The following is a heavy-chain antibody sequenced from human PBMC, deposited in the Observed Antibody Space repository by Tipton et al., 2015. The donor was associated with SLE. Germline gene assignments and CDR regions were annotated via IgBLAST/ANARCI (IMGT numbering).Heavy chain of an antibody. D-gene: IGHD4-17*01. Sequence: GSLRLSCAASGFTVSSNYMSWVRQAPGKGLEWVSVIYSGGSTYYADSVKGRFTISRDNSKNTLYLQMNSLRAEDTAAYYCAREADYGDYGYFQHWGQGTLVTVSS. V-gene: IGHV3-53*01. CDR2: IYSGGST. CDR3: AREADYGDYGYFQH. J-gene: IGHJ1*01. CDR1: GFTVSSNY.